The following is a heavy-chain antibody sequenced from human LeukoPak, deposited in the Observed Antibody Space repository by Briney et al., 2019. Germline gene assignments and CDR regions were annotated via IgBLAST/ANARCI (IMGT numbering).Heavy chain of an antibody. Sequence: PSETLSLTCAVYGGSFSGYYWSWIRQPPGKGLEWIGEINHRGSTNYNPSLKSRVTISVDTSKNQFSLKLSSVTAADTAVYYCARGRGMTVTTWGQGTLVTVSS. CDR2: INHRGST. CDR3: ARGRGMTVTT. D-gene: IGHD4-17*01. J-gene: IGHJ4*02. V-gene: IGHV4-34*01. CDR1: GGSFSGYY.